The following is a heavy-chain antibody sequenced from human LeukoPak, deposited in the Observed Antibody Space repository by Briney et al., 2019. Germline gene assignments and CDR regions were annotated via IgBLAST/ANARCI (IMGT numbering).Heavy chain of an antibody. V-gene: IGHV4-59*01. CDR3: ARDRRPDRAEAFDI. D-gene: IGHD1-14*01. CDR2: IYYSGST. J-gene: IGHJ3*02. Sequence: SETLSLTCTVSGGSISSYYWSWIRQPPGKGLEWIGYIYYSGSTNYNPSLKSRVTISVDTSKNQFSLKLSSVTAADTAVYYCARDRRPDRAEAFDIWGQGTMVTVSS. CDR1: GGSISSYY.